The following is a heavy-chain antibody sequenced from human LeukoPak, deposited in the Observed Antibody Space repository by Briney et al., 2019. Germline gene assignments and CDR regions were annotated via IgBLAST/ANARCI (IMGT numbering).Heavy chain of an antibody. CDR3: ARLSSSWYV. J-gene: IGHJ4*02. V-gene: IGHV4-34*01. CDR2: INHSGST. Sequence: SGTLSLTCAVCGGSFSGYYWSWIRQPPGKGLEWIGEINHSGSTNYNPSLKSRVTISVDTSKNQFSLKLSSVTAADTAVYYCARLSSSWYVWGQGTLVTVSS. CDR1: GGSFSGYY. D-gene: IGHD6-13*01.